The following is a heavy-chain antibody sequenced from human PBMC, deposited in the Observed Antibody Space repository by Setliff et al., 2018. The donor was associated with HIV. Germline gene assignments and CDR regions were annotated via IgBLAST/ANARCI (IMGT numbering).Heavy chain of an antibody. D-gene: IGHD3-3*01. CDR1: GYSFTDYF. V-gene: IGHV1-2*06. Sequence: ASVKVSCKASGYSFTDYFMHWVRQAPGQGLEWMGRVNPNSGDTNYAQKFQGRVTMTRHTSISTAYMELSRLTSDDTAVYYGAREGDVLSGYYVNWFDPWGQGTLVTVSS. J-gene: IGHJ5*02. CDR3: AREGDVLSGYYVNWFDP. CDR2: VNPNSGDT.